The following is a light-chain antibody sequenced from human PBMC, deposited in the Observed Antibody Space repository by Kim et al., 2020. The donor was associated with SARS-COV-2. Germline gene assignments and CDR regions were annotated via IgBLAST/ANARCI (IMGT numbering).Light chain of an antibody. J-gene: IGKJ3*01. CDR3: QQSYISPFT. Sequence: DIQMTQSPSSLSASVGDRVTITCRTSQNINSHLNWYHQKPGRAPKLLIYAASTLQGGVPSRFSGSGSETDFTLTISSLQPEDVATYVCQQSYISPFTFGPGTKVDIK. CDR2: AAS. CDR1: QNINSH. V-gene: IGKV1-39*01.